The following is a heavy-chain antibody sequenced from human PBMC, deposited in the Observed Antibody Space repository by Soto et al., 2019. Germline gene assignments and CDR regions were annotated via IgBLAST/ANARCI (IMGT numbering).Heavy chain of an antibody. CDR1: GYTFINYA. J-gene: IGHJ4*02. CDR2: VSPYNGNA. CDR3: ARAIYLIMEAPAD. Sequence: ASVKVSCKTSGYTFINYAISWVRQAPGQGLEWMGWVSPYNGNANYTEKFQGRVSMTTDTSTTTAYMELTSLTSDDTDIYYCARAIYLIMEAPADWVQGTLVTVSS. V-gene: IGHV1-18*04. D-gene: IGHD2-8*01.